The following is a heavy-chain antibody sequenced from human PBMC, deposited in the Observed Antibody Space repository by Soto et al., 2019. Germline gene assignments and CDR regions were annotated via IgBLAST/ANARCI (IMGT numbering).Heavy chain of an antibody. CDR1: GFTFSSYS. J-gene: IGHJ6*02. V-gene: IGHV3-21*01. CDR3: ARDRRRVRYYYDSSGSRGYGMDV. CDR2: ISSSSSYI. D-gene: IGHD3-22*01. Sequence: PGGSLRLSXAASGFTFSSYSMNWVRQAPGKGLEWVSSISSSSSYIYYADSVKGRFTISRDNAKNSLYLQMNSLRAEDTAVYYCARDRRRVRYYYDSSGSRGYGMDVWGQGTTVTVSS.